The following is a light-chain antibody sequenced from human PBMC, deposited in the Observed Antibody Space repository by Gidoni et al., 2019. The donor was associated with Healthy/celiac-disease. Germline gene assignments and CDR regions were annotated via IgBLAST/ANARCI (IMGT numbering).Light chain of an antibody. CDR3: QQYNNWPPYT. V-gene: IGKV3-15*01. J-gene: IGKJ2*01. Sequence: EIVMTQPSATLSVFPGESATLSCRASQSISSNLARYQQEPGQAPRLLIYGSSTSATGIPARFSRSGSGTGFTLTNNSLQSEDFAIYFCQQYNNWPPYTFGQGTKLEIK. CDR2: GSS. CDR1: QSISSN.